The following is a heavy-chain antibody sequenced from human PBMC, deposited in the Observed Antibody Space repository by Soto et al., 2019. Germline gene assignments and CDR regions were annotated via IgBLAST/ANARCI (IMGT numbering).Heavy chain of an antibody. Sequence: SETLSLTCAVSGGSISSGGYSCNWIRQPPGKGLEWIGYIYHSGSTYYNPSLKSRVTISVDRSKNQFSLRLSSVTAADTAVYYCARGVTTVTTFDYWGQGTLVTVSS. J-gene: IGHJ4*02. D-gene: IGHD4-17*01. V-gene: IGHV4-30-2*01. CDR2: IYHSGST. CDR3: ARGVTTVTTFDY. CDR1: GGSISSGGYS.